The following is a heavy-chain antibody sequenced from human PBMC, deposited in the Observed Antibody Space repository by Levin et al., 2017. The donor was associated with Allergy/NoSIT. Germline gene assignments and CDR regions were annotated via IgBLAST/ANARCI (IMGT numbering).Heavy chain of an antibody. Sequence: GSLRLSCTVSGGSISSYYWSWIRQPAGKGLEWIGRIYTSGSTNYNPSLKSRVTMSVDTSKNQFSLKLSSVTAADTAVYYCARDLYWVYSGYDLYGMDVWGQGTTVTVSS. V-gene: IGHV4-4*07. CDR1: GGSISSYY. CDR3: ARDLYWVYSGYDLYGMDV. CDR2: IYTSGST. J-gene: IGHJ6*02. D-gene: IGHD5-12*01.